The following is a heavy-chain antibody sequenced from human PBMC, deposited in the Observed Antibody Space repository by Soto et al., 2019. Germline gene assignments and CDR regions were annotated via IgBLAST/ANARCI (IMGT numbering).Heavy chain of an antibody. CDR3: ASPVGAAYYYYGMDV. D-gene: IGHD1-26*01. J-gene: IGHJ6*02. CDR2: ISSSGSTI. Sequence: PGGSLRLSCAASGFTFSSYEMNWVRQGPGKWLEWVSYISSSGSTIYYADSVKGRFTISRDNAKNSLYLQMNSLRAEDTAVYYCASPVGAAYYYYGMDVWGQGTTVTVS. V-gene: IGHV3-48*03. CDR1: GFTFSSYE.